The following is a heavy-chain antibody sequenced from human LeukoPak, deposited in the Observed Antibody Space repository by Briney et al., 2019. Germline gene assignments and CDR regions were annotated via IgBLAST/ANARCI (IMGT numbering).Heavy chain of an antibody. J-gene: IGHJ6*02. CDR2: ISYDGSNK. D-gene: IGHD6-19*01. CDR3: ARNRGWYITDV. V-gene: IGHV3-30-3*01. Sequence: GRSLRLSCAASGFTFSSYAMHWVRQAPGKGLEWVAVISYDGSNKYYADSVKGRFTISRDNSKNTLYLQMDSLRAEGTAVYYCARNRGWYITDVWGQGTTVTVSS. CDR1: GFTFSSYA.